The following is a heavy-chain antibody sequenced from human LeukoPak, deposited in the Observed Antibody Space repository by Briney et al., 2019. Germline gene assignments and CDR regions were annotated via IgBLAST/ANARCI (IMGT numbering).Heavy chain of an antibody. CDR1: GFTFSNYA. CDR2: ISYDGTNK. CDR3: ARDHNGSGNYYATSYNFDY. V-gene: IGHV3-30*04. J-gene: IGHJ4*02. D-gene: IGHD3-10*01. Sequence: PGGSLRLSCAASGFTFSNYAIHWVRQAPGKGLEWVAIISYDGTNKYYADSVKGRFTISRDNSKNTLYLQMSSLRAEDTAVYYCARDHNGSGNYYATSYNFDYWGQGTLVTVSS.